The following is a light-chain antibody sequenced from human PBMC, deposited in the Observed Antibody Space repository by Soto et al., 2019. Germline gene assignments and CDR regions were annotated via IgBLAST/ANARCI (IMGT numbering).Light chain of an antibody. V-gene: IGLV2-14*01. J-gene: IGLJ3*02. CDR1: SSDVGYDNY. Sequence: QSVLTQPASVSGSPGQSITISCTGTSSDVGYDNYVSWFQQHPGKAPKLMIYEVSRRPSGVSNRLSGSKSGNTASLTISGLQADDEADYYCCSYTSSSIRVFGGGTKLTVL. CDR3: CSYTSSSIRV. CDR2: EVS.